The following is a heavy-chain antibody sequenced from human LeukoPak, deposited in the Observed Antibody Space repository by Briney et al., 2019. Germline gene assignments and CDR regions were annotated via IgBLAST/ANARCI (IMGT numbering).Heavy chain of an antibody. D-gene: IGHD4-23*01. CDR1: GGSFSGYY. J-gene: IGHJ3*02. V-gene: IGHV4-34*01. CDR3: ARRRSTVVTPKAFDI. CDR2: INHSGST. Sequence: PSETLSLTCAVYGGSFSGYYWSWIRQPPGKGLGWIGEINHSGSTNYNPSLKSRVTISVDTSKNQFSLKLSSVTAADTAVYYCARRRSTVVTPKAFDIWGQGTMVTVSS.